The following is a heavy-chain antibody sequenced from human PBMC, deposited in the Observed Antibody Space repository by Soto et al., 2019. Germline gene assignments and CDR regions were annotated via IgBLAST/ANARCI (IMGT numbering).Heavy chain of an antibody. V-gene: IGHV3-23*01. CDR2: ISGGGGNT. J-gene: IGHJ4*02. Sequence: EVQLLESGGGFVQPGESLRLSCVASGFTFSLSAMSWVRQAPGRGLEWVSSISGGGGNTEYTDSVKGRFTISRDNSKDTVHLQMNSLRAEDTAVYYCAKGPEYDILTGCDYWGQGALVTVSS. D-gene: IGHD3-9*01. CDR3: AKGPEYDILTGCDY. CDR1: GFTFSLSA.